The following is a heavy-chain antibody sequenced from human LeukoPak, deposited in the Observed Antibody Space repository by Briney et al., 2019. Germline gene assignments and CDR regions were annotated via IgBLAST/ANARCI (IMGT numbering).Heavy chain of an antibody. V-gene: IGHV4-59*01. D-gene: IGHD2-15*01. CDR1: GGSISSYY. J-gene: IGHJ4*02. CDR3: AREAPICSGGTCYDY. Sequence: PSETLSLTCTVSGGSISSYYWSWIRQPPGKGLEWIGYIHYSWSTNYNPSLKSRVIISVDTSKNQFSLKLSSVTAADTAVYYCAREAPICSGGTCYDYWGQGTLVTVSS. CDR2: IHYSWST.